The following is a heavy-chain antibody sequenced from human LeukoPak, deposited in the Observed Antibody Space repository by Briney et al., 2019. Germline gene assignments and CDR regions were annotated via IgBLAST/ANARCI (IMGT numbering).Heavy chain of an antibody. CDR1: RGSISSYY. D-gene: IGHD2-15*01. CDR3: ATQYCSGGSCYYDY. Sequence: SETLSFTCTVSRGSISSYYWSWIRQPPGKGLEWTGYIYYSGSTNYNPSLKSRVTISVDTSKNQFSLKLSSVTAADTAVYYCATQYCSGGSCYYDYWGQGTLVTVSS. V-gene: IGHV4-59*01. J-gene: IGHJ4*02. CDR2: IYYSGST.